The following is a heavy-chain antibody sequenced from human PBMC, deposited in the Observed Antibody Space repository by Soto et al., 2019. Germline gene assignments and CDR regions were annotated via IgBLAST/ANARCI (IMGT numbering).Heavy chain of an antibody. D-gene: IGHD3-9*01. V-gene: IGHV3-7*01. Sequence: WGSLRLSCAASGFTFIIYWIIFVRQAPWKGLEWVANIKQDGSEEYYVDSVKGRFTISRDSAKNSLYLQMNSLRAEDTAVYYCATSSDTGYIFDYWGQGTLVTVSS. CDR3: ATSSDTGYIFDY. CDR1: GFTFIIYW. CDR2: IKQDGSEE. J-gene: IGHJ4*02.